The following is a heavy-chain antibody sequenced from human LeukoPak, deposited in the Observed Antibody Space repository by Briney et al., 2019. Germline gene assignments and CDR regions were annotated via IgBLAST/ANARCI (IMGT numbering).Heavy chain of an antibody. CDR3: ARVPSPDSSSWRLPKGWFDP. D-gene: IGHD6-13*01. CDR2: IYHSGST. CDR1: GGSISSGGYY. J-gene: IGHJ5*02. Sequence: PSQTLSLTCTVSGGSISSGGYYWSWFRQPPGKGLEWIGYIYHSGSTYYNPSLKSRVTISVDRSKNQFSLKLSSVTAADTAVYYCARVPSPDSSSWRLPKGWFDPWGQGTLVTVSS. V-gene: IGHV4-30-2*01.